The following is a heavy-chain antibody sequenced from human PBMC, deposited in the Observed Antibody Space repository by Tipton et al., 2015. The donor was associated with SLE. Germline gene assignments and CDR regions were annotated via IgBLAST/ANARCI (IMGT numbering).Heavy chain of an antibody. CDR2: IYYSGST. CDR3: ARGGVGGYDYFDY. Sequence: TLSLTCTVSGGSIRSSSNYWGWIRQSPGKGLEWIGNIYYSGSTYYNPSLKSRVTISVDTSTNQFSLKLSSVTAADTAVYYCARGGVGGYDYFDYWGQGTLVTVSS. CDR1: GGSIRSSSNY. D-gene: IGHD5-12*01. J-gene: IGHJ4*02. V-gene: IGHV4-39*07.